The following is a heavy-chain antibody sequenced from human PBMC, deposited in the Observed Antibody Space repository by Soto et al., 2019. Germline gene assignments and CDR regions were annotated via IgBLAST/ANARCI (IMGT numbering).Heavy chain of an antibody. V-gene: IGHV1-2*02. J-gene: IGHJ6*02. CDR1: GYTFTDYY. Sequence: ASVKVSCKTSGYTFTDYYVHWVRQAPGQGLEWMGWINPDSGGTNYAQRFQGRVTMTRDTSISTAYMELSRLKSDDTAVYYCARGGVTIFGMPTWVIYDMDVWGQGTTVTVSS. CDR3: ARGGVTIFGMPTWVIYDMDV. CDR2: INPDSGGT. D-gene: IGHD3-3*01.